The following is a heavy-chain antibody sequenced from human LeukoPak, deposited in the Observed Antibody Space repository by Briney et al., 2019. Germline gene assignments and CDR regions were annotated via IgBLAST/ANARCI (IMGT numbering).Heavy chain of an antibody. CDR2: IYYSGST. Sequence: PGGSLRLSCAASRFTFSSYGMHWVRQPPGKGLEWIANIYYSGSTYYNPSLKSRVTMSVDTSKNQFSLKLSSVTAADTAVYYCARSYRGYCSGGSCYLNWFDPWGQGTLVTVSS. CDR3: ARSYRGYCSGGSCYLNWFDP. V-gene: IGHV4-59*04. D-gene: IGHD2-15*01. J-gene: IGHJ5*02. CDR1: RFTFSSYG.